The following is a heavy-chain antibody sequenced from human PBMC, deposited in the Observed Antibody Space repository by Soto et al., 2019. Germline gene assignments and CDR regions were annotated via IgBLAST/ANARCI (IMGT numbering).Heavy chain of an antibody. CDR1: GYTFTGYY. J-gene: IGHJ3*02. CDR3: ARERCSSTSCRLNDAFDI. Sequence: ASVKVSCKASGYTFTGYYMHWVRQAPGQGLEWMGWINPNSGGTNYAQKFQGRVTMTRDTSISTAYMELSRLRSDDTAVYYCARERCSSTSCRLNDAFDIWGQGTMVTVSS. V-gene: IGHV1-2*02. CDR2: INPNSGGT. D-gene: IGHD2-2*01.